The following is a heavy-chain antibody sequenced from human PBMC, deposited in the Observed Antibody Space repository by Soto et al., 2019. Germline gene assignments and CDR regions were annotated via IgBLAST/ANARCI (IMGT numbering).Heavy chain of an antibody. CDR3: ARDPIGGGAPYYCDY. V-gene: IGHV1-2*02. Sequence: QVKLVQSGAEVKKPGASVKVSCKASGYTFTDYYMHWVRQAPGQGLEWLGWINPYTGGTNYAHKFQDRVTMTRDTSINTAYLDLSRLTSDDTAVYYCARDPIGGGAPYYCDYWGQGTLVTASS. D-gene: IGHD3-16*01. J-gene: IGHJ4*02. CDR1: GYTFTDYY. CDR2: INPYTGGT.